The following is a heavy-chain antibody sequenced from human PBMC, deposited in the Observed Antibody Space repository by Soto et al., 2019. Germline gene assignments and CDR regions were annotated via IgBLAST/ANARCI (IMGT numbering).Heavy chain of an antibody. CDR1: GFNDNAHY. CDR3: AKDRTPGGVMDV. D-gene: IGHD3-10*01. J-gene: IGHJ6*02. Sequence: GGSLRLSCVASGFNDNAHYMTWVRQAPGKGLEWLLVIYSGGRTYYADSVKGRFTISRDNSKNTLYLQMISLRAEDTAVYYCAKDRTPGGVMDVWGQGTTVTV. CDR2: IYSGGRT. V-gene: IGHV3-66*02.